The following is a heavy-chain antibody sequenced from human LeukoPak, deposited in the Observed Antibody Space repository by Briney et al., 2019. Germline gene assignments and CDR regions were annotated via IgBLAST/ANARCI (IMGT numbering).Heavy chain of an antibody. V-gene: IGHV3-74*01. D-gene: IGHD5-12*01. J-gene: IGHJ6*02. CDR2: ITNDGSST. Sequence: GGCLRLSCAASGLTFSSHWMHWVRQAPGKGLVWVSRITNDGSSTTYADSVKGRFTISRDNAKNMLYLQVNSLRAEDTAVYYCARGGPPRGDSGYDLGPDYYYYYGMDVWGQGTTVTVSS. CDR3: ARGGPPRGDSGYDLGPDYYYYYGMDV. CDR1: GLTFSSHW.